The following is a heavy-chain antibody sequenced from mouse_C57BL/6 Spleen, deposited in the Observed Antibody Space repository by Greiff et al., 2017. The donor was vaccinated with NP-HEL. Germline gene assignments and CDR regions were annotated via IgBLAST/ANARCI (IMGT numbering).Heavy chain of an antibody. J-gene: IGHJ2*01. D-gene: IGHD1-1*01. CDR3: ARRDYGRSPDY. V-gene: IGHV1-85*01. CDR1: GYTFTSYD. Sequence: QVHVKQSGPELVKPGASVKLSCKASGYTFTSYDINWVKQRPGQGLEWIGWIYPGDGSTKYNEKFKGQATLTVDTSSSTAYMVLHSLTSEDSAVYFCARRDYGRSPDYWGKGTTLTVSS. CDR2: IYPGDGST.